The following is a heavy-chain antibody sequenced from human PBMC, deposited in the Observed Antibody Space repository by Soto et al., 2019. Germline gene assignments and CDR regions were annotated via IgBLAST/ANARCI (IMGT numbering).Heavy chain of an antibody. J-gene: IGHJ5*02. D-gene: IGHD3-10*01. CDR3: ARGPTSITMVRGVIRPRFDP. CDR2: INHSGST. Sequence: QVQLQQWGAGLLKPSETLSLTCAVYGGSFSGYYWSWIRQPPGKGLEWIGEINHSGSTNYNPSLKSRVTISVDTSKTQFSLKLSSVTAADTAVYYCARGPTSITMVRGVIRPRFDPWGQGTLVTVSS. V-gene: IGHV4-34*01. CDR1: GGSFSGYY.